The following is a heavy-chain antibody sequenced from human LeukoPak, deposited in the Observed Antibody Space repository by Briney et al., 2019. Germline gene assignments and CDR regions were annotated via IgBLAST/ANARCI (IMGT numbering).Heavy chain of an antibody. J-gene: IGHJ3*02. CDR3: ATGRPGVAPDAFDI. Sequence: PGGSLRLSCAASGFTFSNAWMSWVRQPPGKGLEWVGRIKSKADGGTTDCAAPVKGRFTISRDDSKNTLYLQMNSLETEDTAVYYCATGRPGVAPDAFDIWGQGTMVTVSS. CDR2: IKSKADGGTT. CDR1: GFTFSNAW. D-gene: IGHD3-3*01. V-gene: IGHV3-15*01.